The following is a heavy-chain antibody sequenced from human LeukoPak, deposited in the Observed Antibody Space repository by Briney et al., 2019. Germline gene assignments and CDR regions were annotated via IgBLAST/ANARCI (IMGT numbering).Heavy chain of an antibody. CDR2: IRYDGSNK. Sequence: TGGSLRLSCGASGFTFSSYGMHWVRQAPGKGLEGVAFIRYDGSNKYYADSVKGRFTISRDNSKNTLYLQMNSLRAEDTAVYYCARLVAGRFSNWFDPWGQGTLVTVSS. D-gene: IGHD6-19*01. CDR1: GFTFSSYG. CDR3: ARLVAGRFSNWFDP. V-gene: IGHV3-30*02. J-gene: IGHJ5*02.